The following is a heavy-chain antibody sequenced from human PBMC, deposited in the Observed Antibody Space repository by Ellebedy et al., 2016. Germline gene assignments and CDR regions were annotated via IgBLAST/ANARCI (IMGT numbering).Heavy chain of an antibody. Sequence: GESLKISCKGSGYSFTSYWISWVRQMPGKGLEWMGRIDPSDSYTNYSPSFQGHVTISADKSISTAYLQWSSLKASDTAMYYYARISLYSSSSAPHGYWGQGTLATVSS. CDR3: ARISLYSSSSAPHGY. V-gene: IGHV5-10-1*01. J-gene: IGHJ4*02. CDR1: GYSFTSYW. D-gene: IGHD6-6*01. CDR2: IDPSDSYT.